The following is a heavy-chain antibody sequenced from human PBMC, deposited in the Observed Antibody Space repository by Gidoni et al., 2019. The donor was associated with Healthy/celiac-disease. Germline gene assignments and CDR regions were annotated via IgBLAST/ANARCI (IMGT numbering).Heavy chain of an antibody. CDR2: ISYDGSNK. CDR1: GFTFRSYA. V-gene: IGHV3-30-3*01. CDR3: ARAEVLLWFGPTNWFDP. J-gene: IGHJ5*02. D-gene: IGHD3-10*01. Sequence: QVQLVESGGGVVQPGRSLRLSCAASGFTFRSYAMHWVRQAPGKGLEWVAVISYDGSNKYYADSVKGRFTISRDNSKNTLYLQMNSLRAEDTAVYYCARAEVLLWFGPTNWFDPWGQGTLVTVSS.